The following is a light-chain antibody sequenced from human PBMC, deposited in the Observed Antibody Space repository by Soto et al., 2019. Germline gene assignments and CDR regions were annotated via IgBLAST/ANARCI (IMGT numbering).Light chain of an antibody. V-gene: IGKV1-39*01. CDR2: AAS. J-gene: IGKJ5*01. CDR1: QSISSY. Sequence: DIPMTHSPSSLSASVGDRVTITCRASQSISSYLNWYQHKPGKAPKLLIYAASSLQSGVQSRFSGSGSGTDFTLTISSLQPEDFAVYYCKQYGSSPTFGQGTRLEIK. CDR3: KQYGSSPT.